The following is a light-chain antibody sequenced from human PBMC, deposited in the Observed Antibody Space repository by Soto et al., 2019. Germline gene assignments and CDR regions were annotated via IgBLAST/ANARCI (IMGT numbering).Light chain of an antibody. CDR2: KAS. J-gene: IGKJ4*01. Sequence: DIQMTQSPSTLSASVGDRVTITCRASQSISSWLAWYQQKPGKAPKFLIYKASNLEVGVPSRFSGSGSGTEFPLTISSLQPDDFATYSCQQYNSYSLTFGGGTKVEMK. CDR3: QQYNSYSLT. CDR1: QSISSW. V-gene: IGKV1-5*03.